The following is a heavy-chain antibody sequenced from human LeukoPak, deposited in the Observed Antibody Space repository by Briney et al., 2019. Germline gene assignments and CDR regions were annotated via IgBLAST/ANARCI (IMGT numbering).Heavy chain of an antibody. CDR3: ARAPPYDLWSGLVAFDI. V-gene: IGHV1-18*01. CDR2: ISAYNGNT. CDR1: GYTFTSYG. D-gene: IGHD3-3*01. Sequence: ASVKVSCKASGYTFTSYGISWVRQAPGQGLEWMGWISAYNGNTNYAQKLQGRVTMTTDTSTSTAYMELRSLRSDDTAVYYCARAPPYDLWSGLVAFDIWGQGTMVTVSS. J-gene: IGHJ3*02.